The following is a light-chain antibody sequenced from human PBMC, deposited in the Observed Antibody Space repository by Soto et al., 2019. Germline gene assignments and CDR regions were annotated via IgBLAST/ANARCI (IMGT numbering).Light chain of an antibody. CDR1: QSVSRW. CDR2: EAS. CDR3: QQFNSKVWT. Sequence: DIQMTQSPSTLSESVGDTVTITCRASQSVSRWLHWYQQKPGKAPRLLIYEASNLESGVSSRFSGSGSGTEFILTITSLHPSDSATYYCQQFNSKVWTFGQGTKLEI. J-gene: IGKJ1*01. V-gene: IGKV1-5*01.